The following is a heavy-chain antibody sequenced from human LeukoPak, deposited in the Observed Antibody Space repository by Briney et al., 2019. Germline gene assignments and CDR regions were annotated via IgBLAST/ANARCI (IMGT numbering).Heavy chain of an antibody. CDR1: GYTFTVYY. CDR2: IIPNSGAT. CDR3: ARQLGATSRDY. D-gene: IGHD1-26*01. Sequence: ASVKVSCKASGYTFTVYYMHWVRQAPGQGLEWMGWIIPNSGATNYAQNFQVRVTMTRDTSVSTAYMELSRLTSDDTAVYYCARQLGATSRDYWGQGTLVTVSS. J-gene: IGHJ4*02. V-gene: IGHV1-2*02.